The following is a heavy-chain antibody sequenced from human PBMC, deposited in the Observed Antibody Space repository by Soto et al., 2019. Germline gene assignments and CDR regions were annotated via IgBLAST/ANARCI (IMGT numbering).Heavy chain of an antibody. Sequence: QVQLVESGGGVVQPGRSLRVSCAASGFTFSIYAMHWVHQAPGTGLEWVAVISYDGTKTYYADSVKGRFTISRDNSKNTVYLQMNSLRDEDTAMYYCAKDRGPRRQWLIDPLDYWGQGTLVTVSP. J-gene: IGHJ4*02. D-gene: IGHD6-19*01. CDR3: AKDRGPRRQWLIDPLDY. CDR2: ISYDGTKT. V-gene: IGHV3-30*18. CDR1: GFTFSIYA.